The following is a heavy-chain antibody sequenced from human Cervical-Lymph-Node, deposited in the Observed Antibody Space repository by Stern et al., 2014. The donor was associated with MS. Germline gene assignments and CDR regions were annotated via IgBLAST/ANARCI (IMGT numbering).Heavy chain of an antibody. Sequence: EVQLVESGGVLVQTGGSLRLSCAASGLTFSSYALSWVRQAPGKGLEWVSTISVSGDRTSSADSVKGRFTLSRDNSKNTLYLHMSSLRADDTAVYFCASNPVNTFGFVYRYFDNWGQGTLVTVSS. D-gene: IGHD2-2*01. CDR2: ISVSGDRT. CDR1: GLTFSSYA. V-gene: IGHV3-23*04. CDR3: ASNPVNTFGFVYRYFDN. J-gene: IGHJ4*02.